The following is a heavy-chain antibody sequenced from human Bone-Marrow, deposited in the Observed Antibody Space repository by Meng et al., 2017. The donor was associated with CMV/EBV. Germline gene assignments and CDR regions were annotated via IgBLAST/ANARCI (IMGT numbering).Heavy chain of an antibody. D-gene: IGHD1-1*01. Sequence: GESLKISCAASGFTFSSYSMNWVRQAPGKGLEWVSSISSSSSYIYYADSVKGRFTISRDNAKNSLYLQMNSLRAEDTAVYYCARDLRGTAATGTYFDYWGQGTLVTVSS. CDR3: ARDLRGTAATGTYFDY. V-gene: IGHV3-21*01. CDR2: ISSSSSYI. J-gene: IGHJ4*02. CDR1: GFTFSSYS.